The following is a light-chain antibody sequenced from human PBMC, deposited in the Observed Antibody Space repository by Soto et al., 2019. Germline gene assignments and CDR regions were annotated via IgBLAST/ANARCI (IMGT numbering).Light chain of an antibody. V-gene: IGLV1-40*01. J-gene: IGLJ1*01. CDR2: GNR. CDR1: TSNLGAGYD. Sequence: QSVLTQPPSVSGAPGQRVTLSCTGNTSNLGAGYDVHWYQQLPGAAPKLDIFGNRNRPSGVPERFSGSKSGTSASLAITGLQAEDEADYYCCSYAGSYTYVFGPGTKLTVL. CDR3: CSYAGSYTYV.